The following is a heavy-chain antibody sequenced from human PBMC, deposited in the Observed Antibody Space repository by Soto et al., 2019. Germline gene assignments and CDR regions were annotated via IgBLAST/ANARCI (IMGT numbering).Heavy chain of an antibody. Sequence: GGPLELSCAASGFTFCSYAMHGVLKATGKGLEWVAVISYDGSNKYYADSVKGRFTISRDNSKNTLYLQMNSLKAEDTAVYYCARGGEGFDYWGQGTLVTVSS. V-gene: IGHV3-30-3*01. CDR1: GFTFCSYA. J-gene: IGHJ4*02. CDR2: ISYDGSNK. CDR3: ARGGEGFDY.